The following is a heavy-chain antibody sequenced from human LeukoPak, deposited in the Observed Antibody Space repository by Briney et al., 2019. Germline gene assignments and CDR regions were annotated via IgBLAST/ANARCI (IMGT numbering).Heavy chain of an antibody. V-gene: IGHV3-21*01. Sequence: GGSLRLSCAASGFTFSSYEMNWVRQAPGEGLEWVSSISGSSNYIYYADSVKGRFTISRDNAKNSLYLQMNSLRAEDTAVYYCAGTPSRNWFDPWGQGTLVTVSS. J-gene: IGHJ5*02. CDR2: ISGSSNYI. CDR3: AGTPSRNWFDP. CDR1: GFTFSSYE.